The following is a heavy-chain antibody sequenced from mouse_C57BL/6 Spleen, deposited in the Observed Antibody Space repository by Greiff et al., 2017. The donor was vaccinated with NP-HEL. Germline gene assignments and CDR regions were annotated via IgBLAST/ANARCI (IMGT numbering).Heavy chain of an antibody. CDR3: VRDLIYYGNPLGAY. V-gene: IGHV10-3*01. J-gene: IGHJ3*01. CDR2: IRSKSSNYAT. D-gene: IGHD2-1*01. Sequence: EVKLVESGGGLVQPKGSLKLSCAASGFTFNTYAMHWVRQAPGKGLEWVARIRSKSSNYATYYADSVKDRFTISRDDSQSMLYLQMNNLKTEDTAMYHCVRDLIYYGNPLGAYWGQGTLVTVSA. CDR1: GFTFNTYA.